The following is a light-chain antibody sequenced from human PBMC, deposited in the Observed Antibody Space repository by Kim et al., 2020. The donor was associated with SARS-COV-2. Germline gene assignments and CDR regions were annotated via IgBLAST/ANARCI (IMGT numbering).Light chain of an antibody. V-gene: IGLV3-21*04. CDR3: QVWDGRSDHAV. Sequence: SYELTQPPSVSVAPGKTATITCEGDDIVTKSVHWYQKRPGQAPVLVIYYDGDRPSGIPKRFSGSNSGTQNTATLTISRVEAGDEADYFCQVWDGRSDHAVFGGGTQLTVL. CDR1: DIVTKS. CDR2: YDG. J-gene: IGLJ3*02.